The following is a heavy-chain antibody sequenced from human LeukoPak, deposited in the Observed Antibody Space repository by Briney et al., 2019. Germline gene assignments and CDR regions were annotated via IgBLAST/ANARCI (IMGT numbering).Heavy chain of an antibody. V-gene: IGHV4-30-2*01. Sequence: SETLSLTCTVSGGSISSGGYYWSWIRQPPGKGLEWIGYIYHSGSTYYNPSLKSRVTISVDRSKNQFSLKLSSVTAADTAVYYCAREGVCSSTSCSSGFNYYYYYMDVWGKGTTVTVSS. D-gene: IGHD2-2*01. CDR2: IYHSGST. CDR1: GGSISSGGYY. CDR3: AREGVCSSTSCSSGFNYYYYYMDV. J-gene: IGHJ6*03.